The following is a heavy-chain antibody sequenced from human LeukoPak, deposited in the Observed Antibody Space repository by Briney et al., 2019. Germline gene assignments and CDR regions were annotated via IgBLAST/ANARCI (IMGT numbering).Heavy chain of an antibody. V-gene: IGHV4-31*03. Sequence: SQTLSLTCTVSGGSISSGGYYWSWIRQHPGKGLEWIGYIYYSGSTYYNPSLKSRLSISIDTSKNQLSLKLSSVTAADTAVYYCARDVTMVRGGLDYWGQGTLVTVSS. CDR1: GGSISSGGYY. D-gene: IGHD3-10*01. CDR3: ARDVTMVRGGLDY. J-gene: IGHJ4*02. CDR2: IYYSGST.